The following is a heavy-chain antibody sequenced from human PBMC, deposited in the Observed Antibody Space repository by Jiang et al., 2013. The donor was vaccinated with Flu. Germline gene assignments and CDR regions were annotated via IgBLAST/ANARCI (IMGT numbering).Heavy chain of an antibody. D-gene: IGHD2-15*01. Sequence: GPGLVKPSQTLSLTCAVSGGSISSGGYSWSWIRQPPGKGLEWIGYIYHSGSTYYNPSLKSRVTISVDRSKNQFSLKLSSVTAADTAVYYCARGSSGGIVDAFDIWGQGTMVTVSS. V-gene: IGHV4-30-2*01. CDR2: IYHSGST. CDR1: GGSISSGGYS. CDR3: ARGSSGGIVDAFDI. J-gene: IGHJ3*02.